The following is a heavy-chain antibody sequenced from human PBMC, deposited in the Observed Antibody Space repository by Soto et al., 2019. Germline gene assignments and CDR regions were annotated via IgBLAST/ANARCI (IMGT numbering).Heavy chain of an antibody. V-gene: IGHV5-10-1*01. D-gene: IGHD6-13*01. J-gene: IGHJ4*02. CDR1: GYSFTSYW. Sequence: GESLKISCTASGYSFTSYWISWVRQTPGRGLEWMGRIDPSDSYIKYNPSLQGHISISADKSSNTVYLQLNNLKASDTAMYYCARNWDSSSLGGIYFFNAWGQGTLVTV. CDR3: ARNWDSSSLGGIYFFNA. CDR2: IDPSDSYI.